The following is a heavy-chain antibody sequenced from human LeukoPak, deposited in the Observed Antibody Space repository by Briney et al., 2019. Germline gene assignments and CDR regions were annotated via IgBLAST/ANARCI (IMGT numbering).Heavy chain of an antibody. CDR3: VGDYGSGPXXX. CDR2: INSDGSST. V-gene: IGHV3-74*01. J-gene: IGHJ4*02. D-gene: IGHD3-10*01. CDR1: GFTFSSYW. Sequence: GGSLRLSCAASGFTFSSYWMHWVRQAPGKGLVWVSRINSDGSSTSYADSVKGRFTISRDNAKNTLYLQMNSLRAEDTAVYYCVGDYGSGPXXXWGQGXLXTVSS.